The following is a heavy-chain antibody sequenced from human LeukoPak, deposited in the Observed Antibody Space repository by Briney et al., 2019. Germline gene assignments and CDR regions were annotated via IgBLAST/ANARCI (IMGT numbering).Heavy chain of an antibody. CDR1: GGSISSYY. CDR3: ARGGAYGYSGSYYGYFDY. Sequence: SETLSLTCTVSGGSISSYYWSWIRQPPGKGLGWIGYIYYSGSTNYNPSLKSRVTISVDTSKNQFSLKLSSVTAADTAVYYCARGGAYGYSGSYYGYFDYWGQGTLVTVSS. CDR2: IYYSGST. D-gene: IGHD1-26*01. J-gene: IGHJ4*02. V-gene: IGHV4-59*01.